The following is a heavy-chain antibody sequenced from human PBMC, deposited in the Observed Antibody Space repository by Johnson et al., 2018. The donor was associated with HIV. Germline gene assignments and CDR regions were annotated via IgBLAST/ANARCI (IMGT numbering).Heavy chain of an antibody. V-gene: IGHV3-73*01. D-gene: IGHD6-19*01. CDR1: GFTFSGSA. CDR2: IRSKANSYAT. J-gene: IGHJ3*02. Sequence: MQLVESGGGVVQPGRSLRLSCAASGFTFSGSAMHWVRQASGKGLEWVGRIRSKANSYATAYAASVKGRFTISRDDSKNTAYLQMNSLKTEDTAVYYCTRGKSWVAVDAFDIWGQGTMVTVSS. CDR3: TRGKSWVAVDAFDI.